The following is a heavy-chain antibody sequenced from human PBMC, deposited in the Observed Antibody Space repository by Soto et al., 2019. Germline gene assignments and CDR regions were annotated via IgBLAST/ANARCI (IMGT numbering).Heavy chain of an antibody. CDR2: ISHTSHYM. CDR1: GFTFSDAY. V-gene: IGHV3-11*05. J-gene: IGHJ2*01. CDR3: AKMVGLGPFGDFTI. Sequence: QEQLVESGGGLVKPGGSLRLSCAASGFTFSDAYMSWIRQAPGKGLEGVSHISHTSHYMKYSDSVEGRFTVSRDNAKNSLSLHMSSLRAEVTAVYYCAKMVGLGPFGDFTIWGRGTLVIVSS. D-gene: IGHD3-16*01.